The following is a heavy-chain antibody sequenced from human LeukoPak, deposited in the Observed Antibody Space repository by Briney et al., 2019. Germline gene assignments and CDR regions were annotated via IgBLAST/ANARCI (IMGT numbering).Heavy chain of an antibody. CDR2: IKQDGSEK. J-gene: IGHJ5*01. CDR3: ARDAIVGATRGSWFDS. D-gene: IGHD1-26*01. V-gene: IGHV3-7*01. CDR1: GFTFSSYW. Sequence: GGSLRLSCVASGFTFSSYWMSWVRQAPGKGLEWVANIKQDGSEKYYVDSVKGRFTISRDNAKNSLYLQMNSLRAEDTAVYYCARDAIVGATRGSWFDSWGQGTLVTVSS.